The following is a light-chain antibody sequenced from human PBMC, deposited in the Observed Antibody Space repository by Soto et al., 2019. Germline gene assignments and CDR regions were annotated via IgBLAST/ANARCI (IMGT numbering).Light chain of an antibody. CDR2: TTS. CDR3: LLSHNYAGI. V-gene: IGLV7-43*01. Sequence: QAVVTQEASLTVSPGGTVTLTCASNTGAVTSGFHANWFQQKSGQPPRALIYTTSNKHSWTPARFSGSLLGGRAVLTLSGAQPEDEADYYCLLSHNYAGIFGGGTKLTVL. CDR1: TGAVTSGFH. J-gene: IGLJ2*01.